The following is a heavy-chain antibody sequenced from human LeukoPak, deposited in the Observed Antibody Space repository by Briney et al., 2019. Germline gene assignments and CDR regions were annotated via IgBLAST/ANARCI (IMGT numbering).Heavy chain of an antibody. Sequence: PGGSLRLSCAASGFTFSSYSMNWVRQAPGKGLEWVAVISYDGSNKYYADSVKGRFTISRDNSKNTLYLQMNSLRAEDTAVYYCAKDFPLVVTAQIDYWGQGTLVTVSS. J-gene: IGHJ4*02. CDR1: GFTFSSYS. CDR3: AKDFPLVVTAQIDY. CDR2: ISYDGSNK. D-gene: IGHD2-21*02. V-gene: IGHV3-30*18.